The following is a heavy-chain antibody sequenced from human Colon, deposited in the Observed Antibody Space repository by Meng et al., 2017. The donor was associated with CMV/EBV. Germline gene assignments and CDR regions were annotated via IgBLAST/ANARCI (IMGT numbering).Heavy chain of an antibody. J-gene: IGHJ5*02. CDR1: GDYIMHPNYY. Sequence: SLDCTVSGDYIMHPNYYWGWFRQRPGKGVEWIGYIYYTGSAYYNPSLESRLFMSVDTSKNQFSLRLDSVTAADTGVYYCARKGMLTGPWGQGALVTVSS. D-gene: IGHD1-14*01. CDR2: IYYTGSA. V-gene: IGHV4-31*03. CDR3: ARKGMLTGP.